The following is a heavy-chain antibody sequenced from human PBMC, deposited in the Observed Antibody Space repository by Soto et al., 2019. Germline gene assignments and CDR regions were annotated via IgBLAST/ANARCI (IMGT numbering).Heavy chain of an antibody. V-gene: IGHV4-59*08. CDR1: GGSISSYY. J-gene: IGHJ5*02. CDR3: ARQGYDILTAKRNNWFDP. D-gene: IGHD3-9*01. Sequence: QVQLQESGPGLVKPSETLSLTCTVSGGSISSYYWSWIRQPPGKGLEWIGYIYYSGSTNYNPALQRRGSIAVDXXEXRXXLKLSSVTAADTAVYYCARQGYDILTAKRNNWFDPWGQGTLVTVSS. CDR2: IYYSGST.